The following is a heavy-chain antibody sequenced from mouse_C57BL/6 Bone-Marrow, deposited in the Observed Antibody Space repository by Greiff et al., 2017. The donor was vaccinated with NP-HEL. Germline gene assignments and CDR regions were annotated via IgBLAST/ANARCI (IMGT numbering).Heavy chain of an antibody. CDR3: TRVRTTVPYYAMDY. CDR1: GFTFSSYA. D-gene: IGHD1-1*01. Sequence: EVKLVESGEGLVKPGGSLKLSCAASGFTFSSYAMSWVRQTPEKRLEWVAYISSGGDYIYYADTVKGRFTISRDNARNTLYLQMSRLKSEDTAMYYCTRVRTTVPYYAMDYWGQGTSVTVSS. J-gene: IGHJ4*01. CDR2: ISSGGDYI. V-gene: IGHV5-9-1*02.